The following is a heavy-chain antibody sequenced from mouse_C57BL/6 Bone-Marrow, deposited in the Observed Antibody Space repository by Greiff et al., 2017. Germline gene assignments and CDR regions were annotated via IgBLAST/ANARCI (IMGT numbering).Heavy chain of an antibody. D-gene: IGHD1-1*01. V-gene: IGHV7-3*01. J-gene: IGHJ4*01. Sequence: EVHLVESGGGLVQPGGSLSLSCAASGFTFTDYYMSWVRQPPGKALEWLGFIRNKANGYTTEYSASVKGRFTISRDNSQSILYLQMNALRAEDSATYYCARSLGYYYGSSPYARDYWGQGTSVTVSS. CDR1: GFTFTDYY. CDR3: ARSLGYYYGSSPYARDY. CDR2: IRNKANGYTT.